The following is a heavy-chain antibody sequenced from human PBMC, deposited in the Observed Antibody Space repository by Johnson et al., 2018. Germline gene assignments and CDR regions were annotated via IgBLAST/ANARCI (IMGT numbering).Heavy chain of an antibody. V-gene: IGHV3-30*18. Sequence: QVQLVQSGGGVVQPGRSLRLSCAASGFTFSSYGMHWVRQAPGKGLEWVAVISYDGSNKYYADSVKGRFTISRDNSKNTLYLQMNRLRAEDTAVYYCAKDHSSGSFDTWGQGTLVTVSS. D-gene: IGHD6-19*01. J-gene: IGHJ4*02. CDR3: AKDHSSGSFDT. CDR2: ISYDGSNK. CDR1: GFTFSSYG.